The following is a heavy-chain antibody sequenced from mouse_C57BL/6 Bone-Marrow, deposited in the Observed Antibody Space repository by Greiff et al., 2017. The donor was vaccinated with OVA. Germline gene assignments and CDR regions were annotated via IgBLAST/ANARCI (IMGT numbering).Heavy chain of an antibody. CDR3: ARESANWDWYFDV. Sequence: QVQLKQPGAELVMPGASVKLSCKASGYTFTSYWMHWVKQRPGQGLEWIGEIDPSDSYTNYNQMFKGKSTLTVDKSSSTAYMQLSSLTSEDSAVYYCARESANWDWYFDVWGTGTTVTVSS. D-gene: IGHD4-1*01. CDR2: IDPSDSYT. CDR1: GYTFTSYW. V-gene: IGHV1-69*01. J-gene: IGHJ1*03.